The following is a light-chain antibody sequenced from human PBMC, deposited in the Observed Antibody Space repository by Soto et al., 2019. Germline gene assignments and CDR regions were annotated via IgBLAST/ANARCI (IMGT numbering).Light chain of an antibody. Sequence: ALTLPASVSGSPGQSITISCTGTSSDVGGYNYVSWYQQHPGKAPKFIIYDVSNRPSGVSNRFSGSKSGNTASLTISGLQAEDEADYYCSSYTTSNTRQIVFGTGTKVTVL. CDR2: DVS. CDR3: SSYTTSNTRQIV. CDR1: SSDVGGYNY. V-gene: IGLV2-14*01. J-gene: IGLJ1*01.